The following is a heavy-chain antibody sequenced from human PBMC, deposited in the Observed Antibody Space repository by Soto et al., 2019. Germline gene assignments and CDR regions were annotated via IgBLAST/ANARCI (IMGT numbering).Heavy chain of an antibody. CDR3: ARSGACQYYYYMVV. V-gene: IGHV4-34*01. J-gene: IGHJ6*03. CDR1: GGSFSGYY. CDR2: INHSGST. Sequence: SETLSLTCAVYGGSFSGYYWSWIRQPPGKGLEWIGDINHSGSTNYNPSLKSRVTISVDTSKNQFSLKLSSVTAADTAVYYCARSGACQYYYYMVVWGKGTTVTVSS.